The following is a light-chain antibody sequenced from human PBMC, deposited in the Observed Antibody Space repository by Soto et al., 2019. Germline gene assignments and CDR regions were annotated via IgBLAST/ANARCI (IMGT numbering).Light chain of an antibody. Sequence: DIQMTQYLSSLSASVGDTVTITCRASQSISNSLSWYQQKQGKAPKFLIYVASTLQRGVPSRFSGSGSGTDFTLTISSLQPEDVATYYCQQTFSPPYTFGQGTKLEIK. CDR3: QQTFSPPYT. CDR1: QSISNS. J-gene: IGKJ2*01. V-gene: IGKV1-39*01. CDR2: VAS.